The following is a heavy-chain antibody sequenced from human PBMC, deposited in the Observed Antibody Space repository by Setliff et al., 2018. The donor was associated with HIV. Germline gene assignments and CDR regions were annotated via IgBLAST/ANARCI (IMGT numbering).Heavy chain of an antibody. Sequence: PSETLSLTCAVYGGSFSGYYWAWIRQPPGKGLEWVGSIYHSGTTYYNPSLKSRVTISVDTSKNQFSLKLSSVTAADTAVFYCARAAYCGGDCYSHDAFDIWGQGTMVTVSS. CDR2: IYHSGTT. CDR1: GGSFSGYY. CDR3: ARAAYCGGDCYSHDAFDI. V-gene: IGHV4-38-2*01. J-gene: IGHJ3*02. D-gene: IGHD2-21*02.